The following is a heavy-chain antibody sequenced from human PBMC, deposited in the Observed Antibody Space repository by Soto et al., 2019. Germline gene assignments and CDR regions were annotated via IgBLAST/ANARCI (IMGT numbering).Heavy chain of an antibody. Sequence: GGSLKISCKGSGYSFTSYWIGWVRQMPGKGLEWMGIIYPGDSDTRYSPPFQGQVTLSADKPISTAYLPWSSLKASDTAMYYCARQAGIAARLDYYYGMDVWGQGTTVTVSS. CDR1: GYSFTSYW. J-gene: IGHJ6*02. D-gene: IGHD6-6*01. CDR2: IYPGDSDT. CDR3: ARQAGIAARLDYYYGMDV. V-gene: IGHV5-51*01.